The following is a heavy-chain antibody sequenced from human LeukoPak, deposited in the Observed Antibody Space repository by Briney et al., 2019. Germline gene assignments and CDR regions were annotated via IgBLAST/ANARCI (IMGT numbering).Heavy chain of an antibody. CDR3: ARAAYSYGPRGFDY. J-gene: IGHJ4*02. CDR2: ISSTSDYI. V-gene: IGHV3-21*01. CDR1: EFTFSSYT. Sequence: NPGGSLRLSCAASEFTFSSYTMNWVRQATGKGLEWVSSISSTSDYIYYTDSVKGRFTISRDNAKNSLYLQMNSLRAEDTAVYYCARAAYSYGPRGFDYWGQGTLVTVSS. D-gene: IGHD5-18*01.